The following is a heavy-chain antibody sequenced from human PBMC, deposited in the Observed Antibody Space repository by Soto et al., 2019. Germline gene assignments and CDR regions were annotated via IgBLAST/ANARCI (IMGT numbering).Heavy chain of an antibody. CDR1: GYTFTGYY. CDR2: INPNSGGT. V-gene: IGHV1-2*02. CDR3: ARDGSQGPCIQLWPNWFDP. D-gene: IGHD5-18*01. J-gene: IGHJ5*02. Sequence: QVQLVQSGAEVKKPGASVKVSCKASGYTFTGYYMHWVRQAPGQGLEWMGWINPNSGGTNYAQKFQGRGTMTRDTSISTAYMELSRLRSDDTAVYYCARDGSQGPCIQLWPNWFDPWGQGTLVTVSS.